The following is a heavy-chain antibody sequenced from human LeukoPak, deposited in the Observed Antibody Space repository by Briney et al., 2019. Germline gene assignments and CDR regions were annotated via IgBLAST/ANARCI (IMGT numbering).Heavy chain of an antibody. CDR3: ARDIALATGPGIAVAGTGYYGMDV. V-gene: IGHV7-4-1*02. Sequence: ASVKVSCKASGYTFTSYAMNWVRQAPGQGLEWMGWINTSTGNPTYAQGFTGRFVFSLDTSVSTAYLQISSLKAEDTAVYYCARDIALATGPGIAVAGTGYYGMDVWGQGTTVTVSS. CDR2: INTSTGNP. CDR1: GYTFTSYA. D-gene: IGHD6-19*01. J-gene: IGHJ6*02.